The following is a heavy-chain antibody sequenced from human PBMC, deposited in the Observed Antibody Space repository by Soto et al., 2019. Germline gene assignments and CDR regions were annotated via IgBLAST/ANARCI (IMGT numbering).Heavy chain of an antibody. CDR2: IWYDGSNK. J-gene: IGHJ6*03. CDR3: ARDYGDYDDYYYMDV. D-gene: IGHD4-17*01. CDR1: GFTFSSYG. Sequence: QVQLVESGGGVVQPGRSLRLSCAASGFTFSSYGMHWVRQAPGKGLEWVAVIWYDGSNKYYADSVKGRFTISRDNSKNTLYLQMNSLRAEDTAVYYCARDYGDYDDYYYMDVWGKGTTVTVSS. V-gene: IGHV3-33*01.